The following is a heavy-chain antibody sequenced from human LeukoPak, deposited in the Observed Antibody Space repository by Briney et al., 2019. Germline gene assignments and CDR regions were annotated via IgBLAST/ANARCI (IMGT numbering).Heavy chain of an antibody. CDR1: GFTFDDYG. Sequence: GGSLRLSCAASGFTFDDYGMSWVRQAPGKGLEWVSGINWSGSRTGYADSVKGRFTISRDNAENSLYLQVNSLRAEDTAFYYCASAVGAGYYFDYWGQGTLVTVPS. D-gene: IGHD1-26*01. V-gene: IGHV3-20*04. CDR2: INWSGSRT. CDR3: ASAVGAGYYFDY. J-gene: IGHJ4*02.